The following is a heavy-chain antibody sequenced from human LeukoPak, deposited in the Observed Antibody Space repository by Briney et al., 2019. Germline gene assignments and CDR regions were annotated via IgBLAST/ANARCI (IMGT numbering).Heavy chain of an antibody. Sequence: KTSQTLSLTCTVSGGSISSGGYYWSWIRQPPGKGLEWIGYIYHSGSTYYNPSLKSRVTISVDRSKNQFSLKLSSVTAADTAVYYCARDRGRIASDHNWFDPWGQGTLVTVSS. CDR2: IYHSGST. D-gene: IGHD6-13*01. CDR3: ARDRGRIASDHNWFDP. V-gene: IGHV4-30-2*01. J-gene: IGHJ5*02. CDR1: GGSISSGGYY.